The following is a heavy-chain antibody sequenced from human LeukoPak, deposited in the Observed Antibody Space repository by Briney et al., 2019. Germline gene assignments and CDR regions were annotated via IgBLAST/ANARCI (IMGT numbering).Heavy chain of an antibody. V-gene: IGHV4-34*01. Sequence: SETLSLTCAVYGGSFSGYYWSWIRQPPGKGLEWIGEINHSGSTNYNPSLKSRVTISVDTSKNQFSLKLSSVTAADTAVYYCARSGWFGELYPEWWGQGTLVTVSS. CDR2: INHSGST. J-gene: IGHJ4*02. CDR3: ARSGWFGELYPEW. D-gene: IGHD3-10*01. CDR1: GGSFSGYY.